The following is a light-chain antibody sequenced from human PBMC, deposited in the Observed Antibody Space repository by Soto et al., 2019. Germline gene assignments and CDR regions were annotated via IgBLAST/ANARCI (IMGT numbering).Light chain of an antibody. J-gene: IGKJ4*01. CDR2: DAS. Sequence: DIQMTQSPSTLSASVGDRVTITCRASQSISSWLAWYQQKPGKAPTLLIYDASSLESGVPSRFSGSGAGTEFTPTISSLQPDDFASYYCQQYNSYSLTFGGGTKVEIK. V-gene: IGKV1-5*01. CDR1: QSISSW. CDR3: QQYNSYSLT.